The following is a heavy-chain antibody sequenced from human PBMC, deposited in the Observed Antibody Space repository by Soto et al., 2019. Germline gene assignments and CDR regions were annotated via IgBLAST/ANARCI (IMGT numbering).Heavy chain of an antibody. J-gene: IGHJ5*02. D-gene: IGHD3-10*01. CDR1: GGSISSSSYY. CDR3: AGWYYYGSGSSYWFDP. V-gene: IGHV4-39*01. Sequence: QLQLQESGPGLVKPSETLSLTCTVSGGSISSSSYYWGWIRQPPGKGLEWIGSIYYSGSTYYNPSLKSRVTISVDTSKNQFYLKLSSVTAADTAVYYCAGWYYYGSGSSYWFDPWGQGTLVTVSS. CDR2: IYYSGST.